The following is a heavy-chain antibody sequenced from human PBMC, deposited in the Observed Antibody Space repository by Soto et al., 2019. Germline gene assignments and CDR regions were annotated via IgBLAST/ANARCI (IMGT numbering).Heavy chain of an antibody. J-gene: IGHJ4*02. CDR3: ARAAGYSYGYNYFDY. V-gene: IGHV4-30-2*01. Sequence: SETLSLTCAVSGGSISSGGYSWSWIRQPPGKGLEWIGYIYHSGSTYYNPSLKSRVTISVDRSKNQFSLKLGSVTAADTAVYYCARAAGYSYGYNYFDYWGQGTLVTVSS. CDR1: GGSISSGGYS. CDR2: IYHSGST. D-gene: IGHD5-18*01.